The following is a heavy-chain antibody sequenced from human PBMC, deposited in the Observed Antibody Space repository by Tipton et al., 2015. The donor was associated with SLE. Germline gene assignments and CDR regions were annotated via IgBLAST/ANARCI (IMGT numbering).Heavy chain of an antibody. D-gene: IGHD4-17*01. CDR2: IRTYTGNS. J-gene: IGHJ4*02. CDR3: ARDLGDRFDF. CDR1: GYTFTSYG. Sequence: QLVQSGAEVKKPGASVKVSCKASGYTFTSYGISWVRQAPGQGLEWMGCIRTYTGNSYYTESLQGRLTLTRDTYTNTAYMDLGSLRSDDTAIYYCARDLGDRFDFWGQGTRVTVSS. V-gene: IGHV1-18*01.